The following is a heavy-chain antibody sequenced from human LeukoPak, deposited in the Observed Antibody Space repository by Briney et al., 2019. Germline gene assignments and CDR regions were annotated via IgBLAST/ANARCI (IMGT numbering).Heavy chain of an antibody. V-gene: IGHV1-24*01. CDR3: ATDPKTGHGFGY. J-gene: IGHJ4*02. Sequence: ASVKVSCKVSGYTLTELSMHWVRQAPGKGLEWMGGFDPEDGETIYAQKFQGRVTMTEDTSTDTAYMELSSLRSEDTAVYYCATDPKTGHGFGYWGQGTLVTVSS. CDR1: GYTLTELS. D-gene: IGHD1-14*01. CDR2: FDPEDGET.